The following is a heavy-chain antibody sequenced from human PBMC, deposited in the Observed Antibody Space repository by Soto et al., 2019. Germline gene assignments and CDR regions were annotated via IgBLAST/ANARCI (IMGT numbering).Heavy chain of an antibody. D-gene: IGHD5-12*01. CDR3: ARGRGYSGDDHYYYFDMDV. CDR2: SIPIFGTA. J-gene: IGHJ6*02. V-gene: IGHV1-69*13. Sequence: GASVKVSCKASWGTFNNYPITWVRQAPGEGLEWMGGSIPIFGTANYAQKFQGRVTISVDESTSTAYMELSSLRSEDTAVYYCARGRGYSGDDHYYYFDMDVWGQGTTVTVSS. CDR1: WGTFNNYP.